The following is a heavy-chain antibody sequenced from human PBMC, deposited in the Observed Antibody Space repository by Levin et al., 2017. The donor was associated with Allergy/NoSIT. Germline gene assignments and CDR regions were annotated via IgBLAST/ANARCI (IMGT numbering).Heavy chain of an antibody. V-gene: IGHV1-2*02. Sequence: ASVKVSCKASGYTFTGYYMHWVRQAPGQGLEWMGWINPNSGGTNYAQKFQGRVTMTRDTSISTAYMELSRLRSDDTAVYYCARASSSWYQPFDYWGQGTLVTVSS. CDR2: INPNSGGT. CDR3: ARASSSWYQPFDY. CDR1: GYTFTGYY. J-gene: IGHJ4*02. D-gene: IGHD6-13*01.